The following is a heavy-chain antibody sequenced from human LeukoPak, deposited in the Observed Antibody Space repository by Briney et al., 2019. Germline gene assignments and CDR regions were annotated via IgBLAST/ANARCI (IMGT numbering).Heavy chain of an antibody. Sequence: SETLSLTCTVSGGSISSYYWSWIRQPPGKGLEWIGYIYYSGSTNYYPSLKSRVTISVDTSKNQFSLKLSSVTAADTAVYYCARGVAAADFRFDPWGQGTLVTVSS. V-gene: IGHV4-59*01. CDR2: IYYSGST. CDR3: ARGVAAADFRFDP. D-gene: IGHD6-13*01. J-gene: IGHJ5*02. CDR1: GGSISSYY.